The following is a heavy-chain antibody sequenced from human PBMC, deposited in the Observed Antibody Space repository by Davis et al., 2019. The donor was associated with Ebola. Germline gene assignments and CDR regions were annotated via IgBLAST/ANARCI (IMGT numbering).Heavy chain of an antibody. CDR1: GFTFSSYW. CDR2: ISGEGSTT. V-gene: IGHV3-74*03. CDR3: ATSTYLPVY. D-gene: IGHD2/OR15-2a*01. J-gene: IGHJ4*02. Sequence: GESLKISCEASGFTFSSYWMHWVRQAPGKGLVWVSRISGEGSTTKYADSVKGRFTISRDNAKNTLYLQMASLKTEDTGVYYCATSTYLPVYWGQGTLVTVSS.